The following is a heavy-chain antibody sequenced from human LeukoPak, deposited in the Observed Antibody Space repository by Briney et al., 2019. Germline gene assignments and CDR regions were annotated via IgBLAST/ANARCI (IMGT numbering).Heavy chain of an antibody. CDR2: INPNSGGT. CDR3: ARGGIETYYDILTGYYLPDY. CDR1: GYTFTGYY. D-gene: IGHD3-9*01. Sequence: GASVKVSCKASGYTFTGYYMHWVRQAPGQGLEWMGWINPNSGGTNYAQKFQGRVTMTRDTSISTAYMELSRLRSDDTAVYYCARGGIETYYDILTGYYLPDYWGQGTLVTVSS. J-gene: IGHJ4*02. V-gene: IGHV1-2*02.